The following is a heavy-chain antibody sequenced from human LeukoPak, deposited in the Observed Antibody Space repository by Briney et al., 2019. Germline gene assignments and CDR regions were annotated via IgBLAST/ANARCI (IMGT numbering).Heavy chain of an antibody. J-gene: IGHJ4*02. CDR2: IYYSGST. CDR1: GGSISSYY. Sequence: SETLSLTCTVFGGSISSYYWSWIRQPPGKGLEWIGYIYYSGSTNYNPSLKSRVTISVDTSKNQFSLKLSSVTAADTAVYYCARSPRGYGEFDYWGQGTLVTVSS. D-gene: IGHD5-18*01. V-gene: IGHV4-59*01. CDR3: ARSPRGYGEFDY.